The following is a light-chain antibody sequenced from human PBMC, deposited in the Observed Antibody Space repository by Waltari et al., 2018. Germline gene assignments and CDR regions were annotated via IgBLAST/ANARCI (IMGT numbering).Light chain of an antibody. CDR1: QSITNY. Sequence: DIQMTQSPSSLSAFVGDRVTITCRASQSITNYLNWYQEKPGKAPKLLIYAASGLQGWVPSRFSGSGSETDFTLTISSLQAEDFATYYCQQSYSTPYTFGQGTKLEIK. CDR3: QQSYSTPYT. V-gene: IGKV1-39*01. J-gene: IGKJ2*01. CDR2: AAS.